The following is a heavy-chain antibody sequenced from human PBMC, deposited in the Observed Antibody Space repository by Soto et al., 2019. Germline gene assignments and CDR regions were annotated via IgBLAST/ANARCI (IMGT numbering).Heavy chain of an antibody. V-gene: IGHV4-39*01. CDR1: GYFVTSSDYY. CDR3: APLSVSLSGPYGIRV. Sequence: PSETLSLTCSVSGYFVTSSDYYWAWIRQPPGKGLEWIGSMFYSGLTYYNPSLKSRVTLSVDTSKNQFSVRLNSVTAADTAVYYCAPLSVSLSGPYGIRVWGQGTTVTVSS. D-gene: IGHD2-15*01. J-gene: IGHJ6*02. CDR2: MFYSGLT.